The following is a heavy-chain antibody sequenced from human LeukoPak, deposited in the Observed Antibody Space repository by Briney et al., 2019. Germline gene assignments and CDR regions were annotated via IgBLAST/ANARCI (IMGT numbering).Heavy chain of an antibody. CDR1: GYTFTDYY. CDR3: ARDYVDNFDSYGYIALDQ. Sequence: ASVKVSCKASGYTFTDYYIHWVRQAPGQGLEWMGWINPNSGSTNYAQNLQGRVSMTRDTSISTAHMELSRLRSVDTAVYYCARDYVDNFDSYGYIALDQWGQGTLVIVSS. D-gene: IGHD3-22*01. J-gene: IGHJ4*02. CDR2: INPNSGST. V-gene: IGHV1-2*02.